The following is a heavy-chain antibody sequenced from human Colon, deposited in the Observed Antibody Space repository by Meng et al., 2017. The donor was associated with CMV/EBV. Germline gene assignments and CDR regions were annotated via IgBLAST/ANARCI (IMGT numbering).Heavy chain of an antibody. J-gene: IGHJ4*02. V-gene: IGHV4-30-4*08. CDR2: IHHSGNS. CDR1: GASITSGNYY. Sequence: SETLSLTCAVSGASITSGNYYWAWIRQSPGKGLEWLGYIHHSGNSFYNPSLKSRLSISVDTPNKRFSLNLRSVTAADTAVYSCARENSTSTGGFDFWGQGTLVTVSS. D-gene: IGHD2-2*01. CDR3: ARENSTSTGGFDF.